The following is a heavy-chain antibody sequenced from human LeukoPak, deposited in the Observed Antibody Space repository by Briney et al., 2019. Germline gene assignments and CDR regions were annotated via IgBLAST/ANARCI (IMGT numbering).Heavy chain of an antibody. CDR3: AKPPGIAVAGYFDL. CDR1: GFTFSSYA. V-gene: IGHV3-30*02. D-gene: IGHD6-19*01. CDR2: VRHDGSNQ. J-gene: IGHJ4*02. Sequence: GGSLRLSCAASGFTFSSYAMSWVRQAPGKGPEWVAFVRHDGSNQYYGESVKGRFTISRDNSKNTLYLQMNSLRPEDTAVYYCAKPPGIAVAGYFDLWGQGTLVAVSS.